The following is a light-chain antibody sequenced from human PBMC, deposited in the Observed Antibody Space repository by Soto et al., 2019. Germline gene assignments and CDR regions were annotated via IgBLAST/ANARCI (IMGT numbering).Light chain of an antibody. CDR2: GAS. CDR3: QQYNNWPPFT. J-gene: IGKJ3*01. Sequence: EIVMTQSPATLSVSPGERATLSCRASQSVFSNLAWYQHKPGQAPRLLIYGASPRATGIPARFSGSGSGTEFTLTISSLQSEEFAVYYCQQYNNWPPFTFGPGTNVDIK. CDR1: QSVFSN. V-gene: IGKV3-15*01.